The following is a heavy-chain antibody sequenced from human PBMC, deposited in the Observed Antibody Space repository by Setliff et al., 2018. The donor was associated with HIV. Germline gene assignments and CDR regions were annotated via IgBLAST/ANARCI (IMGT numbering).Heavy chain of an antibody. J-gene: IGHJ4*02. Sequence: GASVKVSCKTSGYSFTDHYIHWVRQAPGQGLEWMGWINPNSGYSTSAQKFQGRVLMSRDTSTSTVYMELHWLTSDDTAVYYCERVAHRLSGGIDYRGQGTQVTVSS. CDR3: ERVAHRLSGGIDY. V-gene: IGHV1-2*02. CDR2: INPNSGYS. D-gene: IGHD2-15*01. CDR1: GYSFTDHY.